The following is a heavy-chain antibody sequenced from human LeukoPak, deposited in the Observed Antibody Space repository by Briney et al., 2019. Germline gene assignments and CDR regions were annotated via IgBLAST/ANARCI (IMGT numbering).Heavy chain of an antibody. CDR1: GFTVSSYS. CDR2: ISSSSSTI. Sequence: GGSLRLSCAASGFTVSSYSMNWVRQTPGKGLEWVSYISSSSSTIYYADSVKGRFTISRDNAKNSLYLQMSSLRDEDTAVYYCARAFGLTDYWGQGTLVTVSS. CDR3: ARAFGLTDY. V-gene: IGHV3-48*02. D-gene: IGHD3/OR15-3a*01. J-gene: IGHJ4*02.